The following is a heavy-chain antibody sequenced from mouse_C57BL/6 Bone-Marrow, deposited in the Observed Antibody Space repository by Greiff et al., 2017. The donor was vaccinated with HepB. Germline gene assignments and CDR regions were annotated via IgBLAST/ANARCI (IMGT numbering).Heavy chain of an antibody. V-gene: IGHV1-55*01. CDR1: GYTFTSYW. CDR3: ARWLYGSSYGYYAMDY. CDR2: IYPGSGST. J-gene: IGHJ4*01. D-gene: IGHD1-1*01. Sequence: QVHVKQPGAELVKPGASVKMSCKASGYTFTSYWITWVKQRPGQGLEWIGDIYPGSGSTNYNEKFKSKATLTVDTSSSTAYMQLSSLTSEDSAVYYCARWLYGSSYGYYAMDYWGQGTSVTVSS.